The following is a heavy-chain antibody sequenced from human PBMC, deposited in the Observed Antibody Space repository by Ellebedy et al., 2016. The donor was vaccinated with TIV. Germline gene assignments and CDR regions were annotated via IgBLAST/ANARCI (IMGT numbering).Heavy chain of an antibody. J-gene: IGHJ6*02. CDR2: IYYSRGT. Sequence: MPSETLSLTCTVSGGSISSSSHYWAWIRQPPGKGVEWSGSIYYSRGTYYNPSLKRRVTISVDTSKKQFSLKLSSGTAADTAVYYCAIQDSVRYNYNGMDVWGQGTTVTVSS. D-gene: IGHD1-26*01. CDR3: AIQDSVRYNYNGMDV. V-gene: IGHV4-39*01. CDR1: GGSISSSSHY.